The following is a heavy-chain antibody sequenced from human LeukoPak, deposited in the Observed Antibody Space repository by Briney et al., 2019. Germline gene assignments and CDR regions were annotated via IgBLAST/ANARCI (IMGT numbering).Heavy chain of an antibody. Sequence: GGSLRLSCAASGFTFSSYGMHWVRQAPGKGLEWVAFISSSSAYISYADSVKGRFTISRDNAENSLYLQMNNLRAEDTAVYYCAKKMDDAFDIWGQGTMVTVSS. V-gene: IGHV3-21*01. CDR3: AKKMDDAFDI. J-gene: IGHJ3*02. D-gene: IGHD5-24*01. CDR2: ISSSSAYI. CDR1: GFTFSSYG.